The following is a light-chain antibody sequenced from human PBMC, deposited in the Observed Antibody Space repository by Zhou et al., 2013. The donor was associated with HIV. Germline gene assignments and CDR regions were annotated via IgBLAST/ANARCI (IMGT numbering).Light chain of an antibody. CDR1: QSVSSN. Sequence: IVLTQSPGTLSLSLGDRATLSCRASQSVSSNLAWYQQKPGQAPRLLMSDASNRAAGIPARFSGSGSGTDFTLTIGSLEPEDSAVYYCQLRSNWPPVSFGQGTKLEIK. J-gene: IGKJ2*03. CDR3: QLRSNWPPVS. V-gene: IGKV3-11*01. CDR2: DAS.